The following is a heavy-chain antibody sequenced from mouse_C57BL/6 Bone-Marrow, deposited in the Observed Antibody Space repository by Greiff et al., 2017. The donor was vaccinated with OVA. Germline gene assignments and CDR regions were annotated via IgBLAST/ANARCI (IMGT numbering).Heavy chain of an antibody. J-gene: IGHJ3*01. D-gene: IGHD1-1*01. CDR1: GFTFSDYY. CDR3: ARPLYGSSYVWFAY. CDR2: ISNGGGST. V-gene: IGHV5-12*01. Sequence: EVQRVESGGGLVQPGGSLKLSCAASGFTFSDYYMYWVRQTPEKRLEWVAYISNGGGSTYYPDTVKGRFTISRDNAKNTLYLQMSRLKSEDTAMYYCARPLYGSSYVWFAYWGQGTLVTVSA.